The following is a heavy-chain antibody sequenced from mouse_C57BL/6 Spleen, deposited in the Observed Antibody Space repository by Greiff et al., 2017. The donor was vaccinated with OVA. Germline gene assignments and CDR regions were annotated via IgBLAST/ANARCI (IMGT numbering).Heavy chain of an antibody. CDR3: GGSNYYAMDY. D-gene: IGHD1-1*02. V-gene: IGHV1-82*01. CDR2: IYPGDGDT. Sequence: VKLVESGPELVKPGASVKISCKASGYAFSSSWMNWVKQRPGKGLEWIGRIYPGDGDTNYNGKFKGKATLTADKSSSTAYMQLSSLTSEDSAVYFCGGSNYYAMDYWGQGTSVTVSS. CDR1: GYAFSSSW. J-gene: IGHJ4*01.